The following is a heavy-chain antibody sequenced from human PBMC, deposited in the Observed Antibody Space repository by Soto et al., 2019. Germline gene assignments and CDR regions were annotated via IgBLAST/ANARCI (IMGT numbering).Heavy chain of an antibody. CDR1: GGTFSSYA. CDR2: IIPIFGTA. J-gene: IGHJ5*02. V-gene: IGHV1-69*13. D-gene: IGHD4-17*01. CDR3: ARIPFTTGTPIVWFDL. Sequence: SVKVSCKASGGTFSSYAISWVRQAPGQGLEWMGGIIPIFGTANYAQKFQGRVTITADESTSTAYMELSSLRSEDTAVYYCARIPFTTGTPIVWFDLWARGTLVTVSS.